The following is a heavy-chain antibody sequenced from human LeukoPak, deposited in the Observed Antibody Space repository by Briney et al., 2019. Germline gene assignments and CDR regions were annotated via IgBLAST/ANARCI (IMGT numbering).Heavy chain of an antibody. CDR2: INHSGST. CDR1: GGSISGYY. D-gene: IGHD1-26*01. Sequence: SETLSLTCTVSGGSISGYYWSWIRQPPGKGLEWIGGINHSGSTNYNPSLKSRVTISVDTSKNQFSLKLSSVTAADTAVYYCARGRGFDYWGQGTLVTVSS. CDR3: ARGRGFDY. V-gene: IGHV4-34*01. J-gene: IGHJ4*02.